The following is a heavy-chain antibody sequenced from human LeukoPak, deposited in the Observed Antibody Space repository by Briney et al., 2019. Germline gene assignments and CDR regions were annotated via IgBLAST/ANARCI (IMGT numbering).Heavy chain of an antibody. CDR3: ARGYSYGYGSGRPFDY. CDR2: IYHSGST. V-gene: IGHV4-38-2*02. Sequence: SETLSLTCTVSGYSISSGYYWGWIRQPPGKGLEWIGSIYHSGSTYYNPSLKSRVTISVDTSKNQFSLKLSSVTAADTAVYYCARGYSYGYGSGRPFDYWGQGTLVTVSS. D-gene: IGHD5-18*01. CDR1: GYSISSGYY. J-gene: IGHJ4*02.